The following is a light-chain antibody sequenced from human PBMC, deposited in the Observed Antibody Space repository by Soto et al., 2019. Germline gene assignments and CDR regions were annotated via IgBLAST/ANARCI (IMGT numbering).Light chain of an antibody. CDR2: GAS. CDR3: QQYGSSPIT. CDR1: QSVNNNY. Sequence: ENVLTQSRGTLSLSPGERATLSCRASQSVNNNYLAWYQQKPGQSPRLVIYGASSRATGIPDRFSGSGSGTDFTLTISRLEPEDFAVYYCQQYGSSPITFGQGTRLDIK. V-gene: IGKV3-20*01. J-gene: IGKJ5*01.